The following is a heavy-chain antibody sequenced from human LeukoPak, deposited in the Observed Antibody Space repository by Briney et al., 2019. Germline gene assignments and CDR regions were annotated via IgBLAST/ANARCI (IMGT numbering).Heavy chain of an antibody. V-gene: IGHV1-69*04. J-gene: IGHJ5*02. Sequence: SVKVSCKASGGTFSSYAITWALPAPGQGPEFMGRIIPILGIANYAQNFQGRVTITADKSTSTAYMELSSLRSEDTAVYYCARGPHGPHRDYLMSYWFDPWGQGTLVTVSS. CDR2: IIPILGIA. D-gene: IGHD4-17*01. CDR1: GGTFSSYA. CDR3: ARGPHGPHRDYLMSYWFDP.